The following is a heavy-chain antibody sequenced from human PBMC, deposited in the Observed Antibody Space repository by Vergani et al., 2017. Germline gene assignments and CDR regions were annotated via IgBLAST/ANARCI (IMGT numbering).Heavy chain of an antibody. CDR1: GGSISSSSYY. CDR3: ARWHPGRYFDL. Sequence: QLQLQESGPGLVKPSETLSLTCTVSGGSISSSSYYWGWIRQPPGKGLEWIGCIYYSGSTNCNPSLKSRVTISVDTSKNQFSLKLSSVTAADTALYYCARWHPGRYFDLWGRGTLVTVSS. J-gene: IGHJ2*01. CDR2: IYYSGST. V-gene: IGHV4-39*07. D-gene: IGHD3-10*01.